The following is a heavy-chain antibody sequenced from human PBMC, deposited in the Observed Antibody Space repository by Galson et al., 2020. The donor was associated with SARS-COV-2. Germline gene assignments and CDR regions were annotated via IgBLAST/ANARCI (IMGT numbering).Heavy chain of an antibody. D-gene: IGHD2-8*02. Sequence: ASETLSLTCSVSGASVSSSYWSWIRQSPGKGLEWIAHVDHSGRAGHHPSLTNRLTTSVDTSKNQLILSLRSVTAADTAVYYCAREGHLRLPGGRTADALDIWGPGTTVSVSS. V-gene: IGHV4-59*02. CDR3: AREGHLRLPGGRTADALDI. CDR2: VDHSGRA. CDR1: GASVSSSY. J-gene: IGHJ3*02.